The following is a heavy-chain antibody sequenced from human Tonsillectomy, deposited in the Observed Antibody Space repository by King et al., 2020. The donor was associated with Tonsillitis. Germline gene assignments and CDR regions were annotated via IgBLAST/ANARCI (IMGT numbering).Heavy chain of an antibody. CDR1: GSSISSYY. V-gene: IGHV4-59*01. Sequence: VQLQESGPGLVKPSETLSLTCAVSGSSISSYYWTWIRQPPGKGLEWIGYIYYSGDTNYNPSLKSRVTISVDTSKNQVSLKLSSVTAADTAVYYCARERGRQWPNFGMDVWGQGTTVTVSS. D-gene: IGHD6-19*01. CDR2: IYYSGDT. J-gene: IGHJ6*02. CDR3: ARERGRQWPNFGMDV.